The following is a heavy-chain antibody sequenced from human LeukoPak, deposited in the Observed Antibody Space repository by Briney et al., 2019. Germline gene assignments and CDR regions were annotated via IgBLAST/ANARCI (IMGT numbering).Heavy chain of an antibody. Sequence: PSETLSLTCTVSGYSISSGYYWGWIRQPPGKGLEWIGNIYHSGRTYYNPSLKSRVTISVDTSKNQFSLKLSSVTAADTAVYYCARAPLPITMVRGVIPPYYLDYWGQGTLVTVSS. D-gene: IGHD3-10*01. CDR2: IYHSGRT. CDR3: ARAPLPITMVRGVIPPYYLDY. J-gene: IGHJ4*02. CDR1: GYSISSGYY. V-gene: IGHV4-38-2*02.